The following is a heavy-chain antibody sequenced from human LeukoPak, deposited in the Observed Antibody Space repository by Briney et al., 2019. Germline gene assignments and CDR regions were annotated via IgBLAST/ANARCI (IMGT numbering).Heavy chain of an antibody. Sequence: SETLSLTCAVSGGSISSGGYSWSWIRQPPGKGLEWIGYIYHSGSTYYNPSLKSRVTISVDTSKNQFSLKLGSVTAADTAVYYCVLMVRGVITGGGDAFDIWGQGTMVTVSS. J-gene: IGHJ3*02. D-gene: IGHD3-10*01. CDR1: GGSISSGGYS. CDR3: VLMVRGVITGGGDAFDI. V-gene: IGHV4-30-2*01. CDR2: IYHSGST.